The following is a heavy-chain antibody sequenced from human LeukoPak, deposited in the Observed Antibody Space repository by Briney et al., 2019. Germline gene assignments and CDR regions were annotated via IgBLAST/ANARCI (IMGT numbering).Heavy chain of an antibody. J-gene: IGHJ5*02. CDR2: ISSSGSTI. Sequence: GGSLRLSCAASGFTFSSYGMHWVRQAPGKGLEWVSYISSSGSTIYYADSVKGRFTISRDNAKNSLYLQMNSLRAEDTAVYYCASLSSGWYGGGNWFDPWGQGTLVTVSS. D-gene: IGHD6-19*01. V-gene: IGHV3-48*04. CDR1: GFTFSSYG. CDR3: ASLSSGWYGGGNWFDP.